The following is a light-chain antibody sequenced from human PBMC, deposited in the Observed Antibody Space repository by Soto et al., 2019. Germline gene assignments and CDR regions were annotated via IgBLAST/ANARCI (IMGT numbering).Light chain of an antibody. CDR2: AAS. Sequence: DIQMTQSPSSLSASVGDRVTITCRASQSVRTYLNWYQQKPGKAPKLLIYAASILQSGVPSRFSGGGSGTDFTLTISSLQPEDFATYYCQQSYNTWTFGLGTKVEIK. V-gene: IGKV1-39*01. J-gene: IGKJ1*01. CDR1: QSVRTY. CDR3: QQSYNTWT.